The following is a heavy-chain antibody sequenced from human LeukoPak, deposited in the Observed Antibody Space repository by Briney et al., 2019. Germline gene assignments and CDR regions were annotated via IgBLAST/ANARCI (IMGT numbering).Heavy chain of an antibody. V-gene: IGHV3-33*06. CDR3: AKDRYSGSYYFDY. J-gene: IGHJ4*02. Sequence: GRSLRLSCAASGFTFSSYGTHWVRQAPGKGLERVAVIWYDGSNKYYADSVKGRFTISRDNSKNTLYLQMNSLRAEDTAVYYCAKDRYSGSYYFDYWGQGTLVTVSS. CDR1: GFTFSSYG. CDR2: IWYDGSNK. D-gene: IGHD5-12*01.